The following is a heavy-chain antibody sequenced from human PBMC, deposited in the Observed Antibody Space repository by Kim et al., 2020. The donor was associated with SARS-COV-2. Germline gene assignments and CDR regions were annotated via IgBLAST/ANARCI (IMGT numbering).Heavy chain of an antibody. J-gene: IGHJ6*02. Sequence: SVKVSCKASGFTFTSSAVQWVRQARGQRLEWIRWIVVDSGNTNYAQKFQERVTITRDMSTSTAYMELSSLRSEDTAVYYCAAGKGYCSGSSCYFSKDFYDYYGMDVWGQWTTVTVSS. V-gene: IGHV1-58*01. CDR2: IVVDSGNT. D-gene: IGHD2-15*01. CDR1: GFTFTSSA. CDR3: AAGKGYCSGSSCYFSKDFYDYYGMDV.